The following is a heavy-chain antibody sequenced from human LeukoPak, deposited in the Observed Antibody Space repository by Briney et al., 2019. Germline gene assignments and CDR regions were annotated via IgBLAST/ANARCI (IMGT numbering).Heavy chain of an antibody. Sequence: PGGSLRLSCAASGFTFSSYWMSWVRQAPGKGLEWVANIKEDGSEKKYYEDSGKGRFTISRDNTKKSLYLQMNSLRAEDTAMYYCARGGYRYEYWGQGTLVTVSS. J-gene: IGHJ4*02. CDR1: GFTFSSYW. CDR3: ARGGYRYEY. V-gene: IGHV3-7*04. D-gene: IGHD5-12*01. CDR2: IKEDGSEKK.